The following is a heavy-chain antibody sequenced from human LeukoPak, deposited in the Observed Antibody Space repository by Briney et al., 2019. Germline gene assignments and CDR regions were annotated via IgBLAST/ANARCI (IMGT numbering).Heavy chain of an antibody. CDR3: AKDPYYYDSSGYLGVDY. D-gene: IGHD3-22*01. Sequence: GGSLRPSCAASGFTFSSYGMHWVRQAPGKGLEWVAFIRYDGSNKYYADSVKGRFTISRDNSKNTLYLQMNSLRAEDTAVYYCAKDPYYYDSSGYLGVDYWGQGTLVTVSS. CDR2: IRYDGSNK. J-gene: IGHJ4*02. CDR1: GFTFSSYG. V-gene: IGHV3-30*02.